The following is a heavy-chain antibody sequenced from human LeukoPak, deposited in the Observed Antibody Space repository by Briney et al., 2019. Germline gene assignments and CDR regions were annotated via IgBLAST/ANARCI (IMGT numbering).Heavy chain of an antibody. Sequence: PSQTLSLTCTVSGGSISSGGYYWSSIRQHPGKCLEWLGYIYYSGSTYYNPSLKSRVTISVDTSKNQCSRKLISVTAADTAVYYCVRGMIGNFGYWGQGTLVTVSS. CDR3: VRGMIGNFGY. D-gene: IGHD3-22*01. J-gene: IGHJ4*02. CDR1: GGSISSGGYY. CDR2: IYYSGST. V-gene: IGHV4-31*03.